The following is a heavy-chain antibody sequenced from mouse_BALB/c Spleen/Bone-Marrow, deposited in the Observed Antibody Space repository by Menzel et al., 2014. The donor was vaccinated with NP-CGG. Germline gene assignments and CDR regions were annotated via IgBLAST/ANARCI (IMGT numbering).Heavy chain of an antibody. D-gene: IGHD1-2*01. CDR2: INPDSNTI. CDR1: GFDFSRYW. J-gene: IGHJ3*01. CDR3: AKNYYYGYVAY. V-gene: IGHV4-1*02. Sequence: EVQLVESGGGLVQPGGSLKLSCAASGFDFSRYWMTWVRQAPGKGLEWIGEINPDSNTINYTPSLKDKFIISRDNAKNTLYLQMSKVRSEDIALYYCAKNYYYGYVAYWGQGTLVTVSA.